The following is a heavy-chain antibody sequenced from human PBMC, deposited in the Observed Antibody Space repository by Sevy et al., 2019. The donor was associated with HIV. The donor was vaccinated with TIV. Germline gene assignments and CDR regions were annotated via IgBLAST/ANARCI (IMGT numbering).Heavy chain of an antibody. J-gene: IGHJ4*02. CDR3: ARDMAYGSGSIVYDY. CDR2: ISSSRRYI. CDR1: GFAFSSYT. V-gene: IGHV3-21*01. Sequence: GGSLRLSCAASGFAFSSYTMNWVRQSPGKGLEWVSSISSSRRYIFYADSVKGRFTISRDNARNSLYLQMNSLRAEDTAVYYCARDMAYGSGSIVYDYWGQGTLVTVSS. D-gene: IGHD3-10*01.